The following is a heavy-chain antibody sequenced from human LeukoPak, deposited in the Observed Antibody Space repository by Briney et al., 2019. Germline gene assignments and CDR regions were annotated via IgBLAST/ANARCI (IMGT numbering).Heavy chain of an antibody. D-gene: IGHD3-9*01. CDR1: GFTFSSYE. Sequence: GGSLRLSCAASGFTFSSYEMNWVRQAPGKGLEWVSYISSSGSTIYYADSVKGRFTIFRDNAKNSLYLQMNSLRAEDTAVYYCAREPGDFDWLSYGMDVWGQGTTVTVSS. J-gene: IGHJ6*02. CDR3: AREPGDFDWLSYGMDV. V-gene: IGHV3-48*03. CDR2: ISSSGSTI.